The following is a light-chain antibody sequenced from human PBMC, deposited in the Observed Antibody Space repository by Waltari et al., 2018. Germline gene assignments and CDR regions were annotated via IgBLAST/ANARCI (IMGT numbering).Light chain of an antibody. Sequence: QSALTQPASVTGSLGQSITISCTGTINADNDFSYVSWFQQHPGRVPKLLIYNVRNRPSGPSDRFSGSKSGSTASLTISGLQSEDEADYYCFSYTSRSTVLFGGGTKLTVL. V-gene: IGLV2-14*03. CDR2: NVR. CDR1: INADNDFSY. J-gene: IGLJ2*01. CDR3: FSYTSRSTVL.